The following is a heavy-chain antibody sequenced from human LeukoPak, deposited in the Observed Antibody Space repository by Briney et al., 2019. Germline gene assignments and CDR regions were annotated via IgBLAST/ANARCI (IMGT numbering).Heavy chain of an antibody. D-gene: IGHD2-8*01. V-gene: IGHV1-8*01. Sequence: ASVKVSCKASGYTFTSYDINGVRQATGQGLEWMGWMNPNSGNTGYAQKFQGRVTMTRNTSISTAYMELSSLRSEDTAVYYCARGLGYCTNGVCYNWFDPWGQGTLVTVSS. CDR3: ARGLGYCTNGVCYNWFDP. J-gene: IGHJ5*02. CDR2: MNPNSGNT. CDR1: GYTFTSYD.